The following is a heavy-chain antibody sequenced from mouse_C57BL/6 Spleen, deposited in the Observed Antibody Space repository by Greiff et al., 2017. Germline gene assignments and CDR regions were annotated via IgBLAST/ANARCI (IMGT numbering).Heavy chain of an antibody. V-gene: IGHV3-6*01. CDR3: ARDRGDYDPFDY. Sequence: EVQRVESGPGLVKPSQSLSLTCSVTGYSITSGYYWNWIRQFPGNKLEWMGYISYDGSNNYNPSLKNRISITRDTSKNQFFLKLNSVTTEDTATYYCARDRGDYDPFDYWGQGTTLTVSS. CDR2: ISYDGSN. D-gene: IGHD2-4*01. J-gene: IGHJ2*01. CDR1: GYSITSGYY.